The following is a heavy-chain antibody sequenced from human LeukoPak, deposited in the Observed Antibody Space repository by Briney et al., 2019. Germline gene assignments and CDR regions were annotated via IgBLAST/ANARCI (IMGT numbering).Heavy chain of an antibody. D-gene: IGHD5-18*01. J-gene: IGHJ4*02. CDR1: GFTFKTYA. V-gene: IGHV3-23*01. CDR3: GKDLSYGYLAH. Sequence: GGSLRLSCAASGFTFKTYAMNWVRQVPGKGPEWVSSMSGSGSSTDYADSVKGRFTISRDNSKNSLYLQMNSLRPEDSALYYCGKDLSYGYLAHWGQGTLVTVSS. CDR2: MSGSGSST.